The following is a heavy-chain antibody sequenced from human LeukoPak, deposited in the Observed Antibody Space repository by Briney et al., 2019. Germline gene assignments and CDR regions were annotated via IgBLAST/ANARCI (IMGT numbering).Heavy chain of an antibody. CDR2: IIPIFGTT. CDR1: GGTFSSYA. CDR3: AREPTADAFDI. V-gene: IGHV1-69*13. D-gene: IGHD4-17*01. Sequence: GASVKVSCKASGGTFSSYAISWVRQAPGQGLEWMGGIIPIFGTTNYAQKFQGRATITADESTSTAYMELSSLRSEDTAVYYCAREPTADAFDIWGQGTMVTVSS. J-gene: IGHJ3*02.